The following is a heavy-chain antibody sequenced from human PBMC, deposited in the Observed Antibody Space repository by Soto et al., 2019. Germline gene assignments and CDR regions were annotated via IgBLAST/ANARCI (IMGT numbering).Heavy chain of an antibody. D-gene: IGHD6-19*01. CDR1: GLSITDSEMG. CDR3: ARRHLAVAVSPWFDP. V-gene: IGHV2-26*01. CDR2: IDSSGEK. J-gene: IGHJ5*02. Sequence: QVTLKESGPVLVKPTETLTLRCTVSGLSITDSEMGVSWIRQPPGQPLEWLAHIDSSGEKSYRTFLKRRLAISKATSKSQIGLTMTNMDPADTATYYCARRHLAVAVSPWFDPWGQGIPVTVSS.